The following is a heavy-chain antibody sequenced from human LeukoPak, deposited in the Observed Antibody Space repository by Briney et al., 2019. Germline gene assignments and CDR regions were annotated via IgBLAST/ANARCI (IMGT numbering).Heavy chain of an antibody. J-gene: IGHJ5*02. Sequence: GGSLRLSCEVSGFSIGNHGMHWVRQAPDKGLEWVAMISHDGGAKYYGDSVKGRLPISRDNSENTFYLQMNGLRVEDTAVYYCARDWGSSGWYNWFDPWGQGTLVTVSS. CDR2: ISHDGGAK. D-gene: IGHD3-16*01. CDR1: GFSIGNHG. CDR3: ARDWGSSGWYNWFDP. V-gene: IGHV3-30*03.